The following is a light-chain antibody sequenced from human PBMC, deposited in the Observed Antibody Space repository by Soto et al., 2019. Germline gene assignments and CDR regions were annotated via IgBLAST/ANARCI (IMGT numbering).Light chain of an antibody. V-gene: IGKV1-5*01. Sequence: DIQMTQSPSTLSASVGDRVTIACRASQRIDTWLAWYQHKSGKAHKILIYYASTLEGGVPSRFSCSGSGTEFSPSSSSLQYDDCARSYCQQHRRYPSFGQGTKLEI. CDR3: QQHRRYPS. J-gene: IGKJ2*03. CDR2: YAS. CDR1: QRIDTW.